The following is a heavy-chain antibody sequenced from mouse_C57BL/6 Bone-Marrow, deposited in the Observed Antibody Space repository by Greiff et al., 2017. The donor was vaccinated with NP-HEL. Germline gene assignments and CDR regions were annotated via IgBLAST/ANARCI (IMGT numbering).Heavy chain of an antibody. CDR2: IDPSDSYT. CDR1: GYTFTSYW. V-gene: IGHV1-59*01. J-gene: IGHJ1*03. D-gene: IGHD2-1*01. Sequence: QVQLQQPGAELVRPGTSVKLSCKASGYTFTSYWMHWVKQRPGQGLEWIGVIDPSDSYTNSNQKFKGKATLTVDTSSSTAYMQLSSLTSEDSAVYYCARGGGNYWYFDVWGTGTTVTVSS. CDR3: ARGGGNYWYFDV.